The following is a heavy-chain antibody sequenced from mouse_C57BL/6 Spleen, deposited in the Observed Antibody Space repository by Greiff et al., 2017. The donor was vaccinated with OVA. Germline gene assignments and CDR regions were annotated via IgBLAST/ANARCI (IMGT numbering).Heavy chain of an antibody. CDR1: GYAFSSSW. Sequence: QVQLKQSGPELVKPGASVKISCKASGYAFSSSWMNWVKQRPGKGLEWIGRIYPGDGDTNYNGKFKGKATLTADKSSSTAYMQLSSLTSEDSAVYFCARDYYGSSSYYFDYWGQGTTRTVSS. CDR3: ARDYYGSSSYYFDY. CDR2: IYPGDGDT. D-gene: IGHD1-1*01. J-gene: IGHJ2*01. V-gene: IGHV1-82*01.